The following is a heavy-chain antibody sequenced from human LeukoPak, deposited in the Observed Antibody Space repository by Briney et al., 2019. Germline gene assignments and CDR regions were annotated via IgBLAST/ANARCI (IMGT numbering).Heavy chain of an antibody. D-gene: IGHD6-19*01. Sequence: GGSLRLSCASSGFTFSRNGMHWVRQAPGMGLEWLAFRRYDGSDKYYGDSVKGRFSISRDNSKSTLYLKMNSLRAEDTAVYYCAKDYSSGWDGYYYMDVWGKGTTVTVSS. CDR1: GFTFSRNG. CDR3: AKDYSSGWDGYYYMDV. CDR2: RRYDGSDK. J-gene: IGHJ6*03. V-gene: IGHV3-30*02.